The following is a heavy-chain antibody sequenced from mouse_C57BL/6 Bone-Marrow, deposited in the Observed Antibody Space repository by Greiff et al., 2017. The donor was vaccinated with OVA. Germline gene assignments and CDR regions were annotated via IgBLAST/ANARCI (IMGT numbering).Heavy chain of an antibody. Sequence: DVQLQESGPGLVKPSQSLSLTCSVTGYSITSGYYWNWIRQFPGNKLEWMGYISYDGSNNYNPSLKNRISITRDTSKNQFFLKLNSVTTEDTATYYCARDNYYGNVAYWGQGTLVTVSA. CDR3: ARDNYYGNVAY. D-gene: IGHD2-1*01. CDR1: GYSITSGYY. CDR2: ISYDGSN. V-gene: IGHV3-6*01. J-gene: IGHJ3*01.